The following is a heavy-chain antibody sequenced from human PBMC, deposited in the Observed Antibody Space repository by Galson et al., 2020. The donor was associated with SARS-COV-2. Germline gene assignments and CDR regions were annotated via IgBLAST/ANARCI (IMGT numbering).Heavy chain of an antibody. CDR1: GFTFSDHY. V-gene: IGHV3-72*01. J-gene: IGHJ6*02. Sequence: GGSLRLSCAASGFTFSDHYMDWVRQAPGKGLEWVGRTRNKANSYTTEYAASVKGRFTISGDDSKNSLYLQMNSLKTEDTAVYYCARENGSSLYYYYYGMDVWGQGTTVTVSS. CDR3: ARENGSSLYYYYYGMDV. D-gene: IGHD6-13*01. CDR2: TRNKANSYTT.